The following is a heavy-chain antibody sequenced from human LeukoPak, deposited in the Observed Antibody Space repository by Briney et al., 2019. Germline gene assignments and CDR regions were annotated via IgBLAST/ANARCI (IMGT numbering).Heavy chain of an antibody. CDR1: GGRVSSHTAA. Sequence: SQTLSLTCNISGGRVSSHTAAWKWIRQSPSKGLEWLGRTYYRSTWSTDYAVSVQSRITINPDTSRNHFSLQLSSVTPEDTAVYYCARDRGGFDSWGQGTLVTVSS. D-gene: IGHD3-10*01. CDR2: TYYRSTWST. J-gene: IGHJ5*01. V-gene: IGHV6-1*01. CDR3: ARDRGGFDS.